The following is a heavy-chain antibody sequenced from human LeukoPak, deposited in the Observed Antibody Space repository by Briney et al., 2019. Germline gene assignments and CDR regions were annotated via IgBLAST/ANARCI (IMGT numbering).Heavy chain of an antibody. CDR3: ARTRADILDY. J-gene: IGHJ4*02. CDR2: MYYSGST. D-gene: IGHD3-9*01. V-gene: IGHV4-59*12. CDR1: GASISSYY. Sequence: SETLSLTCTVSGASISSYYWSWIRQPPGKGLEWIGYMYYSGSTIYNPSLKSRVIISVDRSKNQFSLKLSSVTAADTAVYYCARTRADILDYWGQGTLVTVSS.